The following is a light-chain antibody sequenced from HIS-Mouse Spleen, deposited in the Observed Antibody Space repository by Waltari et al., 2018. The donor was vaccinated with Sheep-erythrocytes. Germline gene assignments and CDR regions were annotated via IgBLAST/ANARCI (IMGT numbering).Light chain of an antibody. CDR2: EGS. Sequence: QSALTQPASVSGSPGQSITIPCTGTSSDVGRYNLVSSYQQHPGKAPKLMIYEGSKRPSGVSNRFSGSKSGNTASLTISGLQAEDEADYYCCSYAGSSTPWVFGGGTKLTVL. J-gene: IGLJ3*02. CDR3: CSYAGSSTPWV. V-gene: IGLV2-23*01. CDR1: SSDVGRYNL.